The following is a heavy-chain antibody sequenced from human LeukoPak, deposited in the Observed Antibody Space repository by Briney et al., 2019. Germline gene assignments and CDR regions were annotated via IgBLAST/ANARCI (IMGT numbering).Heavy chain of an antibody. V-gene: IGHV3-30-3*01. CDR2: ISYDGSNK. CDR3: ARETHYYDSSGYYRTSYFDY. J-gene: IGHJ4*02. CDR1: GFTSSSYA. Sequence: PGGSLRLSCAASGFTSSSYAMHWVRQAPGKGLAWVAVISYDGSNKYYADSVKGRFTISRDNSKNTLYLQMNSLRAEDTAVYYCARETHYYDSSGYYRTSYFDYWGQGTLVTVSS. D-gene: IGHD3-22*01.